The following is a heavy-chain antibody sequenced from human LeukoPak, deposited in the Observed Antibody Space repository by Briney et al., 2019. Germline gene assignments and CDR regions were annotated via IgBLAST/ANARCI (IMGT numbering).Heavy chain of an antibody. V-gene: IGHV3-23*01. Sequence: GGSLRLSCAASGFTFSTYGMSWVRQAPGKGLEWVSGISTSGGSTYYADSVKGRFTVSRDNFKNTLYVQMNSLRAEDTAVYYCAKGGVSEYFDLWGRGTLVTVPS. CDR2: ISTSGGST. CDR3: AKGGVSEYFDL. J-gene: IGHJ2*01. D-gene: IGHD1-14*01. CDR1: GFTFSTYG.